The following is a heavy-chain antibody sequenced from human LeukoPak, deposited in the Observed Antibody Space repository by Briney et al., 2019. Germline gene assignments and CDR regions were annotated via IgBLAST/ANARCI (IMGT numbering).Heavy chain of an antibody. CDR2: IYWNDDK. D-gene: IGHD3-10*01. CDR3: ARSLWFGDLSHFDY. J-gene: IGHJ4*02. V-gene: IGHV2-5*01. Sequence: SGPTPVKPTQTLTLTCSFSGFSLSTSEVAVGWIRQPPGKALEWLALIYWNDDKRYRPSLQSRLTLTKDTSKNQVVLTMTNMDPVDTATYYCARSLWFGDLSHFDYWGQGTVVTVSS. CDR1: GFSLSTSEVA.